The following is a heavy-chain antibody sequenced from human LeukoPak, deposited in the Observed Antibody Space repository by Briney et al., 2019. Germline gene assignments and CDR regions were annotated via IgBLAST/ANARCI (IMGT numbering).Heavy chain of an antibody. Sequence: GGSLRLSCAASGFTFSDHYMDWVRQAPGKGLEWIGRTRNKANRFTTEYAASVKGRFTISRDDSKTSVYLQMNSLKIEDTAVYYCATGRSSSGWCHDYWGQGTLVTVSS. CDR2: TRNKANRFTT. CDR1: GFTFSDHY. CDR3: ATGRSSSGWCHDY. V-gene: IGHV3-72*01. J-gene: IGHJ4*02. D-gene: IGHD6-19*01.